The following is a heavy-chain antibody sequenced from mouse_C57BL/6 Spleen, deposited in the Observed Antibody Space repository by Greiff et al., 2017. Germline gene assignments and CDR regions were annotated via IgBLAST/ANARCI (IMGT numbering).Heavy chain of an antibody. Sequence: QVQLQQSGAELVRPGASVKLSCKASGYIFTDYYINWVKQRPGQGLEWIARIYPGSGNTYYNEKFKGKATLTAEKSSSTAYMQLSSLTSEDSAVYFCARADYYGSSFWFAYWGQGTLVTVAA. CDR1: GYIFTDYY. V-gene: IGHV1-76*01. CDR3: ARADYYGSSFWFAY. D-gene: IGHD1-1*01. J-gene: IGHJ3*01. CDR2: IYPGSGNT.